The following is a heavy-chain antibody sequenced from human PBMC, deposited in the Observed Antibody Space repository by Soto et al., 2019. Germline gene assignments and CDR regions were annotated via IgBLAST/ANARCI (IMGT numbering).Heavy chain of an antibody. CDR1: GFTFDDYT. CDR3: ARAGYCSGGSCYSPSVSFYYYYMEV. J-gene: IGHJ6*03. Sequence: PGGSLRLSCAASGFTFDDYTMHWVRQAPGKGLEWVSLISCDGGSTCYADSVKGRFTISRDNAKNTLYLQMNSLRAEDTAVYYCARAGYCSGGSCYSPSVSFYYYYMEVWGKGTTVTVSS. CDR2: ISCDGGST. D-gene: IGHD2-15*01. V-gene: IGHV3-43*01.